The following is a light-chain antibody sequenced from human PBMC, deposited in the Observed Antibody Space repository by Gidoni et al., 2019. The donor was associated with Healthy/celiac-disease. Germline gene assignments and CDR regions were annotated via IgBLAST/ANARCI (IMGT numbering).Light chain of an antibody. CDR1: ESISSW. Sequence: DLQMTQSPSTLSASVGDRVTITCRASESISSWLAWYQQKPGKAPKLLIYKASSLESGVPSRFSGSGSGTEFTLTISSLQPDDFATYYCQQYNSPMYTFGQGTKLETK. CDR3: QQYNSPMYT. CDR2: KAS. V-gene: IGKV1-5*03. J-gene: IGKJ2*01.